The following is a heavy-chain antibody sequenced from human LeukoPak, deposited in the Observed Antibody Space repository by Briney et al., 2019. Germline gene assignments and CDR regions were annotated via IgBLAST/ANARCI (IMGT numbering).Heavy chain of an antibody. CDR3: AKENGDYENSDAFDI. CDR1: VYTFSSYA. V-gene: IGHV3-23*01. D-gene: IGHD4-17*01. CDR2: ISGSGGST. Sequence: QTGGSLRVSCAAPVYTFSSYAMSWVRQAPGKGLEWVSPISGSGGSTYYADSVKGRFTISRDNSKNTLYLQMNSLRAEDTAVYYCAKENGDYENSDAFDIWGQGTMVTVSS. J-gene: IGHJ3*02.